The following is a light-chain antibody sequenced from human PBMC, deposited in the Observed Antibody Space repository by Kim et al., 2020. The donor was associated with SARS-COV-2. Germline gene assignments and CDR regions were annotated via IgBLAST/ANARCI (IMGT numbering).Light chain of an antibody. CDR2: AAS. CDR1: QSVSSSY. Sequence: LSPGESATLSCRASQSVSSSYLAWYQQRPGQAPRLLIYAASSRAIGIPDRFSGSGSGTDFTLTISRLEPEDSAVYYCQQYGSSPRTFGQGTKLEI. CDR3: QQYGSSPRT. V-gene: IGKV3-20*01. J-gene: IGKJ2*01.